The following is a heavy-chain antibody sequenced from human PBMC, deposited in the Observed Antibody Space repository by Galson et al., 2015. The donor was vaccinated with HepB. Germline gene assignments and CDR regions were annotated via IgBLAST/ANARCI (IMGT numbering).Heavy chain of an antibody. Sequence: SLRLSCAASGFTFSGSGIHWVRLASGKGLEWVGRIRNRANNYATAYAAQVRGRFTVSRDDSKNTAYLQMNSLKTEDTAVYYCTRPGYGSSWFLDYSHGMDIWGQGTTVIVS. CDR1: GFTFSGSG. V-gene: IGHV3-73*01. D-gene: IGHD6-13*01. CDR2: IRNRANNYAT. CDR3: TRPGYGSSWFLDYSHGMDI. J-gene: IGHJ6*02.